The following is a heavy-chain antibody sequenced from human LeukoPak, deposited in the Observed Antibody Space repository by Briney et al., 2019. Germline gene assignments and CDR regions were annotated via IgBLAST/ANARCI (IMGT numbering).Heavy chain of an antibody. CDR3: ARGGPERGPNWFDP. V-gene: IGHV3-21*01. Sequence: GGSLRLSCAASGFTFSSYAMSWVRQAPGKGLEWVSAISGSSSYIYYADSVKGRFTISRDNAKNSLYLQMNSLRAEDTAVYYCARGGPERGPNWFDPWGQGTLVTVSS. J-gene: IGHJ5*02. CDR2: ISGSSSYI. CDR1: GFTFSSYA.